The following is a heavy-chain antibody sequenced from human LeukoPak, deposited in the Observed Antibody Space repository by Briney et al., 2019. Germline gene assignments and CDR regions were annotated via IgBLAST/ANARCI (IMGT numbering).Heavy chain of an antibody. CDR2: IYYSGST. D-gene: IGHD3-10*01. V-gene: IGHV4-61*01. CDR1: GGSVSSGSYY. CDR3: ARGYYYGSGSYYYSYYYGMDV. J-gene: IGHJ6*04. Sequence: PSETLSLTCTVSGGSVSSGSYYWSWIRQPPGKGLEWIGYIYYSGSTNYNPSLKSRVTISVGTSKNQFSLKLSSVTAADTAVYYCARGYYYGSGSYYYSYYYGMDVWGKGTTVTVSS.